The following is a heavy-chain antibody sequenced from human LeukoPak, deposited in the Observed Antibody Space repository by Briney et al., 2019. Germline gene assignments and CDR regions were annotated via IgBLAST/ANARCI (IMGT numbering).Heavy chain of an antibody. CDR2: IVVGSGKT. D-gene: IGHD3-9*01. CDR1: GFTFSSSA. Sequence: GASVKVSCKASGFTFSSSAVQWVRQARGQRLEWIGWIVVGSGKTNYAQKFQERATITRDMSTSTAYMELSSLRSEDTAVYYCAADGDILTGCYKFDYWGQGTLVTVSS. V-gene: IGHV1-58*01. CDR3: AADGDILTGCYKFDY. J-gene: IGHJ4*02.